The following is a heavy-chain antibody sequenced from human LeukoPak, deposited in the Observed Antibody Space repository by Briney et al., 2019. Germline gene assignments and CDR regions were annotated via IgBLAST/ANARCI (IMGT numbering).Heavy chain of an antibody. D-gene: IGHD2-15*01. V-gene: IGHV4-59*08. CDR2: IYYTGSI. J-gene: IGHJ4*02. CDR3: ARHGYCSGGSCPKHFDY. CDR1: GGSISGYY. Sequence: PSETLSLTCTVSGGSISGYYWSWIRQPPGKGLEWIGYIYYTGSINYNPSLKSRVTISVDTSKNQFSLKLSSVTAADTAVYYCARHGYCSGGSCPKHFDYWGQGTLVTVSS.